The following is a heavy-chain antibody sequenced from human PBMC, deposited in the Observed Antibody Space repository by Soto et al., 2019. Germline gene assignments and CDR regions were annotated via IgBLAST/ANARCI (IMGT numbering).Heavy chain of an antibody. CDR2: IFYSGYT. CDR1: GGSISSGDYY. D-gene: IGHD6-13*01. CDR3: ARLQAAVPHY. Sequence: SETLSLTCTVSGGSISSGDYYWSWIRQPPGKGLEWIGYIFYSGYTFYTPSLKSRVTISVDTSKNQFSLKLTSVAAADTAIYFCARLQAAVPHYWGQGILVTV. J-gene: IGHJ4*02. V-gene: IGHV4-30-4*01.